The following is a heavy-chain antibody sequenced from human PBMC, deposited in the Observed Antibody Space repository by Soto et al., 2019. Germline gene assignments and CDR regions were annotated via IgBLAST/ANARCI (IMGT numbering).Heavy chain of an antibody. J-gene: IGHJ6*02. CDR3: ARQGSNGAYYYYVMDV. V-gene: IGHV5-51*01. CDR2: IYPGDSDT. D-gene: IGHD3-16*01. Sequence: GESLKISCKGSGCRFSSYWIAWVRQMPGKGLEWMGIIYPGDSDTRYSPSFEGQVTISADKSNSTAYLQWSSLKASDTAMYYCARQGSNGAYYYYVMDVWGQGATVTVSS. CDR1: GCRFSSYW.